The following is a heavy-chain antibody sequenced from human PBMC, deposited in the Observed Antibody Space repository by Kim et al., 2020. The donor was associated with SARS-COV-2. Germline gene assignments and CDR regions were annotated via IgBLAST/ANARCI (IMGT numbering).Heavy chain of an antibody. Sequence: GGSLRLSCAASGFTFSSYEMNWVRQAPGKGLEWVSYISSSGSTIYYADSVKGRFTISRDNAKNSLYLQMNSLRAEDTAVYYCARVGDIAKYYYYYYYGMDVWGQGTTVTVSS. CDR3: ARVGDIAKYYYYYYYGMDV. V-gene: IGHV3-48*03. J-gene: IGHJ6*02. CDR1: GFTFSSYE. CDR2: ISSSGSTI. D-gene: IGHD2-15*01.